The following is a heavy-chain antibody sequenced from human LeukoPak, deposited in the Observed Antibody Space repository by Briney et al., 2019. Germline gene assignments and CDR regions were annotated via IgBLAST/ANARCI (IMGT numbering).Heavy chain of an antibody. Sequence: SETLSLTCTVSGGSTSSGNYYWGWIRQPPGKGPEWIGGISSSGNTYYNPSLKSRITISIDTSKNHFSLKLSSVTAADTAVYYCARLGAGPTYYDFWSGYSSFYFDYWGQGTLVTVSS. J-gene: IGHJ4*02. CDR2: ISSSGNT. D-gene: IGHD3-3*01. CDR3: ARLGAGPTYYDFWSGYSSFYFDY. CDR1: GGSTSSGNYY. V-gene: IGHV4-39*02.